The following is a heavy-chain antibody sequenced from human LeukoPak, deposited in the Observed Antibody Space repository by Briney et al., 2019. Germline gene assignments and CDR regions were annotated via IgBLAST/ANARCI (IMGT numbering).Heavy chain of an antibody. Sequence: AETLSLTCTVSGGSISIYYWSWIRQPPGKGLEWLGYVYNSGSTDYNPSLKSRVTISADASKNQFSLKLSSVTAADTAVYYCVRDRELFYWGQGTLVTVSS. CDR1: GGSISIYY. J-gene: IGHJ4*02. V-gene: IGHV4-59*01. D-gene: IGHD1-7*01. CDR3: VRDRELFY. CDR2: VYNSGST.